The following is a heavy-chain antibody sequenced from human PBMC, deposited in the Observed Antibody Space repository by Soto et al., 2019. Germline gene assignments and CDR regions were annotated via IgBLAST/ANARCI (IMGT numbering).Heavy chain of an antibody. CDR3: ARRGGYDWLDH. V-gene: IGHV4-39*01. CDR2: IYYSGTT. CDR1: GGSISSSSFY. D-gene: IGHD5-12*01. Sequence: PSETLSLTCTVSGGSISSSSFYWGWIRQPPGKGLEWIGTIYYSGTTYYNPSLKSRVTISADASKNQFSLNLRSVTAADTAVYYCARRGGYDWLDHSAQGSLVTGSS. J-gene: IGHJ4*02.